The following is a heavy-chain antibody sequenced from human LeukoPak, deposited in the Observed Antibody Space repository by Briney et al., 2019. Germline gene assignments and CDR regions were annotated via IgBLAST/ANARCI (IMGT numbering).Heavy chain of an antibody. J-gene: IGHJ5*02. CDR2: INHSGST. Sequence: PSETLSLTCAVYGGSFSGYYWSRIRQPPGKGLEWIGEINHSGSTNYNPSLKSRVTISVDTSKNQFSLKLSSVTAADTAVYYCARARGNMVRGNWFDPWGQGTLVTVSS. CDR3: ARARGNMVRGNWFDP. D-gene: IGHD3-10*01. V-gene: IGHV4-34*01. CDR1: GGSFSGYY.